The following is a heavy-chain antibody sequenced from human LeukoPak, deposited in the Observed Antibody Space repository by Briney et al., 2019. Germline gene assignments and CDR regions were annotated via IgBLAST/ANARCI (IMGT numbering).Heavy chain of an antibody. Sequence: PGTLSDTRTGSSDPLSSYHWRWIRPPLGKGLELIGYIYYIESTNYNPALKSRVTISVDTSKNQFSLKLSSVTAADTAVYYCASVGAYNWFDPWGQGTLVTVSS. CDR3: ASVGAYNWFDP. J-gene: IGHJ5*02. CDR1: SDPLSSYH. D-gene: IGHD3-10*01. V-gene: IGHV4-59*01. CDR2: IYYIEST.